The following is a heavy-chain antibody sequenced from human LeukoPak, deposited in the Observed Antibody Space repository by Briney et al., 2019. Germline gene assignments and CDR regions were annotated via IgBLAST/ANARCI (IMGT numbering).Heavy chain of an antibody. V-gene: IGHV4-59*05. D-gene: IGHD3-3*01. CDR1: GGSISSYY. J-gene: IGHJ4*02. CDR3: ARLWRGAIDY. CDR2: IHFTGST. Sequence: PSETLSLTCTVSGGSISSYYWSWFRRPAGKGLEWIGRIHFTGSTYYNPSLKSRVTISSDTSKNQFSLKLNSVTAADTAVYYCARLWRGAIDYGGQGTLVTVSS.